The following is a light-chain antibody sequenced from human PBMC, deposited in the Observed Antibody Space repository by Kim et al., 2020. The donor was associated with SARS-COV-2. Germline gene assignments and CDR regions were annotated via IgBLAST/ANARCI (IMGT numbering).Light chain of an antibody. V-gene: IGLV3-19*01. CDR3: NSRDSSGDHQGV. J-gene: IGLJ3*02. CDR2: GEN. Sequence: LGQTVRITCRGDSLRTFHASWYQQKPRQAPVLVLYGENDRTSGIPDRFSGSISGDTASLTITGILAEDEADYYCNSRDSSGDHQGVFGGGTQLTVL. CDR1: SLRTFH.